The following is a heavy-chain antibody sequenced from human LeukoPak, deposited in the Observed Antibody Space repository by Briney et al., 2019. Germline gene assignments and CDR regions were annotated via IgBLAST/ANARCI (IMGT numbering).Heavy chain of an antibody. J-gene: IGHJ4*02. V-gene: IGHV3-30*18. Sequence: GRSLRLSCAASGFTLSSYGMHWVRQAPGKGLEWVAVISYDGTNQYYADSVKGRFTVSGDNSKNALYLQMNSLRAEDTAVYHCAKEDYDGSGSYLGYWGQGTLVTVSS. CDR1: GFTLSSYG. CDR2: ISYDGTNQ. CDR3: AKEDYDGSGSYLGY. D-gene: IGHD3-10*01.